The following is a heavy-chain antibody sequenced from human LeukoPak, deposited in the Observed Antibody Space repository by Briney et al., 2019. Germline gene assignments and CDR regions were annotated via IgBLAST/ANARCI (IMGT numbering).Heavy chain of an antibody. CDR2: TNHSGST. CDR3: ARGPPVDYYDGSGYYYFDY. D-gene: IGHD3-22*01. CDR1: GGSFSGYY. Sequence: SETLSLTCAVYGGSFSGYYWSWIRQPPGKGLEWIGETNHSGSTNYNPSLKSRVTISIDTSKNQFSLKLSSVTAADTAVYYCARGPPVDYYDGSGYYYFDYWGQGTLVTVSS. V-gene: IGHV4-34*01. J-gene: IGHJ4*02.